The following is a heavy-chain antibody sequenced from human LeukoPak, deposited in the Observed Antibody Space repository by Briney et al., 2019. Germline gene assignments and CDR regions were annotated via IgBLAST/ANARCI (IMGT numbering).Heavy chain of an antibody. CDR1: GYTFTDYY. CDR3: ARANFLYCSSTCLFDY. Sequence: ASVKVSCKSSGYTFTDYYMHWVRQAPGQGFEWMGWINPNDGDTNYAQKFQGRVTMTRDTSISTAHMEVSRLRSDDTAVYYCARANFLYCSSTCLFDYWGQGTLVTVSS. D-gene: IGHD2-2*01. V-gene: IGHV1-2*02. J-gene: IGHJ4*02. CDR2: INPNDGDT.